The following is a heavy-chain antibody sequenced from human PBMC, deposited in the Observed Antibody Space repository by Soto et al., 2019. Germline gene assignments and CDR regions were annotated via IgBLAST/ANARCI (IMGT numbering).Heavy chain of an antibody. D-gene: IGHD1-26*01. Sequence: ETLSLTCTVSGGSISSYYWSWIRQPPGKGLEWIGYIYYSGSTYYNPSLKSRVTISVDTSKNQFSLKLSSVTAADTAVYYCARMEGAPYFDYWGQGTLVTVSS. CDR1: GGSISSYY. CDR2: IYYSGST. V-gene: IGHV4-59*08. J-gene: IGHJ4*02. CDR3: ARMEGAPYFDY.